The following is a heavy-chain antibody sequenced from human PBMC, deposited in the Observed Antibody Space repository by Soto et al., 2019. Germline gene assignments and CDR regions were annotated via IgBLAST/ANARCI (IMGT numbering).Heavy chain of an antibody. Sequence: QVQLVESGGGVVHLGRSLRLSCAASGFTFSSYAMHWVRQAPGKGLEWVAVLSYDGSDKYYADSVKGRFNISRDNSKNTLYLQMNSLRAEDTAVYYCVRDKSPYSSVWHNRHFDYWGQGTLVTVSS. V-gene: IGHV3-30-3*01. CDR2: LSYDGSDK. CDR1: GFTFSSYA. D-gene: IGHD6-19*01. CDR3: VRDKSPYSSVWHNRHFDY. J-gene: IGHJ4*02.